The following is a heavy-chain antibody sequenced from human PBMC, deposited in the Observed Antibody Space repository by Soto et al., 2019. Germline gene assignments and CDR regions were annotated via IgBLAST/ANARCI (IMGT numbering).Heavy chain of an antibody. CDR1: GFTFSSYS. J-gene: IGHJ6*03. CDR2: ISSSSSYV. D-gene: IGHD5-12*01. CDR3: ARGEEYIVTTPFPNYMGV. V-gene: IGHV3-21*01. Sequence: EVQLVESGGGLVKPGGSLRLSCAASGFTFSSYSMNWVRQAPGKGLEWVLSISSSSSYVYYADGVKGRFTISRDNAKNSLYLQMNSVRAEDMAVYYCARGEEYIVTTPFPNYMGVWGKGTTVTLS.